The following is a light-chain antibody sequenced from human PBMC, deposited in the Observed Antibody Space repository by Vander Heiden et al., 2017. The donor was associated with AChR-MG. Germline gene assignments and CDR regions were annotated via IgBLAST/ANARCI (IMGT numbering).Light chain of an antibody. V-gene: IGKV4-1*01. J-gene: IGKJ2*02. CDR1: QYVLSRYNNKNS. CDR3: QQYYSTPRT. Sequence: DIVMTQSPDSLAVSLGDRFTVNCQLSQYVLSRYNNKNSQAWYQHKPGQPPKLLFYWASTRESGVPERFSGSGSGTDFTLTISSLQAEDVAVYYCQQYYSTPRTFGQGTKLEI. CDR2: WAS.